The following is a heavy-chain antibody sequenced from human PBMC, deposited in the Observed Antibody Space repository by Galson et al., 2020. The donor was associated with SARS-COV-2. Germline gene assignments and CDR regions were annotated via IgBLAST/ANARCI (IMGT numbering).Heavy chain of an antibody. D-gene: IGHD4-17*01. V-gene: IGHV3-23*01. CDR2: ISGSGGST. J-gene: IGHJ6*03. Sequence: GESLKISCAASGFTFSSYAMSWVRQAPGKGLEWVSGISGSGGSTYYADSVKGRFTISRDNSKNRLYLQMNSLRAEDTAVYYCAKYWGGSTVTVDELSFDYYYYYMDVCGKGTTVTVSS. CDR1: GFTFSSYA. CDR3: AKYWGGSTVTVDELSFDYYYYYMDV.